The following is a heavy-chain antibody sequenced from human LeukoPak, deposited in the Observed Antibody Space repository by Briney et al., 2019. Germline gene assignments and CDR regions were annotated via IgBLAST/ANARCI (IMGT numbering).Heavy chain of an antibody. J-gene: IGHJ6*03. CDR1: GGSISSGSYY. Sequence: SQTLSLTCTVSGGSISSGSYYWSWIRQPAGKGLEWIGRIYTSASTNYNPSLKSRVTISVDTSKNQFSLKLSSVTAADTAVYYCARASPAAKRAYYYYMDVWGKGTTVTISS. CDR2: IYTSAST. D-gene: IGHD2-2*01. CDR3: ARASPAAKRAYYYYMDV. V-gene: IGHV4-61*02.